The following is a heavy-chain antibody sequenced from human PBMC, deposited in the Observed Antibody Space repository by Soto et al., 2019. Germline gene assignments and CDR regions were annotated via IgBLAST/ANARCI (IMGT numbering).Heavy chain of an antibody. CDR2: ISSSSSTI. V-gene: IGHV3-48*02. J-gene: IGHJ4*02. CDR1: GFTFSSYS. Sequence: GGSLRLSCAASGFTFSSYSMNWVRQAPGKGLEWVSYISSSSSTIYYADSVKGRFTISRDNAKNSLYLQMNSLRDEDTAVYYCARDPAIQQWLGHYFDYWGQGTLVTVSS. CDR3: ARDPAIQQWLGHYFDY. D-gene: IGHD6-19*01.